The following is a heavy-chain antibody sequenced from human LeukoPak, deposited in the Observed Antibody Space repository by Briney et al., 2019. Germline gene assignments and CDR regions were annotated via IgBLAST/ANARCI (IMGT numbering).Heavy chain of an antibody. J-gene: IGHJ4*02. CDR3: AKEAQYYYDTSAYYSGDYFDY. Sequence: GGSLRLSCAASGFTFSSYGMHWVRQAPGKGLEWVAVISYDGSNKYYADSVKGRFTISRDSSKNTLYLQMSSLRAEDTAAYYCAKEAQYYYDTSAYYSGDYFDYWGQGTLVTVSS. D-gene: IGHD3-22*01. CDR1: GFTFSSYG. CDR2: ISYDGSNK. V-gene: IGHV3-30*18.